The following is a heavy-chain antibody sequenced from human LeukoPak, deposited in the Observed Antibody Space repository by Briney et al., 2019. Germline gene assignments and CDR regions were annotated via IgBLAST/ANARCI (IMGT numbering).Heavy chain of an antibody. CDR3: ARNGFRTYCGSGCHSDYMDV. Sequence: PSETLSLTCTVSGGSVSRDSWTWIRQPAGKGLEWIGYIYDSGATTYNPSLQSRLTMSVDPSKNQFSLRLTSVAAADTAVYHCARNGFRTYCGSGCHSDYMDVWGSGTTVTVAS. V-gene: IGHV4-4*07. CDR2: IYDSGAT. D-gene: IGHD2-21*02. J-gene: IGHJ6*03. CDR1: GGSVSRDS.